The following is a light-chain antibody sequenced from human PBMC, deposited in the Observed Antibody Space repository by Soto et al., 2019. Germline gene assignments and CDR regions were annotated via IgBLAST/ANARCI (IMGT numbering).Light chain of an antibody. V-gene: IGKV1-5*03. CDR3: QQYNGYRWT. CDR2: KTS. Sequence: DIQMTQSPSTLSASVGDRVTITCRASQSISNWLAWYQQKPGKVPKILIYKTSSLESGVPSRFSGSGSGTEFTLTISSLQPDDFATYYCQQYNGYRWTFGQGTKVDIK. J-gene: IGKJ1*01. CDR1: QSISNW.